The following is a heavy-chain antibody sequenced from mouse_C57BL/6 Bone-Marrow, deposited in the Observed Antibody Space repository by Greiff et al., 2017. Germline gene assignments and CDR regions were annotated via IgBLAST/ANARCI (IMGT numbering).Heavy chain of an antibody. CDR2: IYPGSGST. Sequence: QVHVKQSGAELVKPGASVKMSCKASGYTFTSYWITWVKQRPGQGLEWIGDIYPGSGSTNYNEKFKSKATLTVDTSSSTAYMQLSSLTSEDSAVYYCAILLRDYWGQGTTLTVSS. CDR3: AILLRDY. J-gene: IGHJ2*01. CDR1: GYTFTSYW. V-gene: IGHV1-55*01. D-gene: IGHD1-1*01.